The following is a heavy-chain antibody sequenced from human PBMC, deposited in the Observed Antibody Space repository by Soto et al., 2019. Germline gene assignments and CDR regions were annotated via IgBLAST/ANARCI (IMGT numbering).Heavy chain of an antibody. D-gene: IGHD3-10*01. CDR3: AKDEVRTPSLYAMDV. V-gene: IGHV3-30*18. Sequence: GGSLRLSCAASGFTFSTYGMHWVRQAPGKGLEWVALISYDGSNRNSPDSVKGRFIISRDNSKNTLYLQMNSLRVEDTAVYYCAKDEVRTPSLYAMDVWGQGTTVTVSS. CDR2: ISYDGSNR. J-gene: IGHJ6*02. CDR1: GFTFSTYG.